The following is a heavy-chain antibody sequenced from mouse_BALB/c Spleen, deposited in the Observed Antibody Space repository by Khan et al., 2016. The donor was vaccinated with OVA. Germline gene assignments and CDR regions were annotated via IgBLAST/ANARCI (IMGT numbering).Heavy chain of an antibody. CDR2: ISYSGST. CDR1: GYSITSGYG. CDR3: ARTARIKY. J-gene: IGHJ2*01. D-gene: IGHD1-2*01. V-gene: IGHV3-2*02. Sequence: EVELVESGPGLVKPSQSLSLTCTVTGYSITSGYGWNWIRQFPGNKLEWMCYISYSGSTNYNPSLKSRISITRDTSKNQFFLQLNSVTTEDTATYYCARTARIKYWGQGTTLTVSS.